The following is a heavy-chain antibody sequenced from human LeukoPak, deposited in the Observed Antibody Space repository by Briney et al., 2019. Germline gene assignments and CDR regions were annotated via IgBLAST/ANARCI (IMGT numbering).Heavy chain of an antibody. CDR1: GYTFTGYY. CDR3: ARDPSELLWFGELPVDY. V-gene: IGHV1-2*02. CDR2: INPNSGGT. J-gene: IGHJ4*02. Sequence: ASVTVSCKASGYTFTGYYMHWVRQAPGQGLEWMGWINPNSGGTNYAQKFQGRVTMTRDTSISTAYMELSRLRSDDTAVYYCARDPSELLWFGELPVDYWGQGTLVTVSS. D-gene: IGHD3-10*01.